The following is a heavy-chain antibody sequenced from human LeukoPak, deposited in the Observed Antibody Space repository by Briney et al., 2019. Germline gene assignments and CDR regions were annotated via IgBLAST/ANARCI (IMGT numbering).Heavy chain of an antibody. CDR3: ALTGYCSGGSCYGSIFAFDI. CDR1: GYTFTCYY. D-gene: IGHD2-15*01. J-gene: IGHJ3*02. V-gene: IGHV1-69*02. CDR2: IMPILGIA. Sequence: HGASVKVSCKASGYTFTCYYMHWVRQAPGQGLEWMGRIMPILGIANYAQKFQGRVTITADKSTSTAYMELSSLRSEDTAVYYCALTGYCSGGSCYGSIFAFDIWGQGTMVTVSS.